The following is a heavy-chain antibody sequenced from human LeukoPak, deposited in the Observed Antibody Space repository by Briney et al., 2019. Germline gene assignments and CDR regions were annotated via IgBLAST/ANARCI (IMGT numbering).Heavy chain of an antibody. CDR2: ISAYNGNT. V-gene: IGHV1-18*01. J-gene: IGHJ3*01. CDR3: ARDTPGTAVGGIDV. Sequence: ASVKVSCKASGYTFTSYGISWVRQAPGQGLEWMGWISAYNGNTNYAQKLQGRVTITADKSTSTAYMELSSLRSDDTAVYYCARDTPGTAVGGIDVWGQGTLVTVSS. CDR1: GYTFTSYG. D-gene: IGHD5-18*01.